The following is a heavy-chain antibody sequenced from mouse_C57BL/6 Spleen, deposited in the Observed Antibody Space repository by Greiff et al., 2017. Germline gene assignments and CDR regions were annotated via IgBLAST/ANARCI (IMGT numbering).Heavy chain of an antibody. CDR1: GFTFSSYA. D-gene: IGHD4-1*01. J-gene: IGHJ2*01. V-gene: IGHV5-4*01. CDR3: ARDGLAGTGFDY. Sequence: EVMLVESGGGLVKPGGSLKLSCAASGFTFSSYAMSWVRQTPEKRLEWVATISDGGSYTYYPDNVKGRFTISRDNAKNNLYLQMSHLKSEDTAMYYCARDGLAGTGFDYWGQGTTLTVSS. CDR2: ISDGGSYT.